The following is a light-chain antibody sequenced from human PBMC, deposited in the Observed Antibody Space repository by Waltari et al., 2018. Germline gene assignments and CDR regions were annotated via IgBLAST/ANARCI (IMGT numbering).Light chain of an antibody. CDR1: QSLMHSDGNTY. CDR3: GQGVHWPFT. J-gene: IGKJ3*01. V-gene: IGKV2-30*02. CDR2: KVS. Sequence: DVVMTQSPLSLSITPGQPTSISCRSSQSLMHSDGNTYLSWYHQKPGQPPRLLIYKVSDRDSGVPGRFSGSGAETDFTLKISRVEAEDVGIYFCGQGVHWPFTFGPGTRLD.